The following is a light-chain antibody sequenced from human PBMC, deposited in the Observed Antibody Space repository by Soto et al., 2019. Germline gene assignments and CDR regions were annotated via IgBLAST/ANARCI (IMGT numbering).Light chain of an antibody. CDR2: DAS. CDR1: PSVGSN. V-gene: IGKV3-15*01. CDR3: RQYNHWPS. Sequence: EIVMTQSPATLSLSPGESATLSFRASPSVGSNLAWDPPKTGPSPRLPIYDASTRATGIPARFSGGGSWTEFTLTIDSLQSEDFAVYFCRQYNHWPSFGQGTKL. J-gene: IGKJ2*01.